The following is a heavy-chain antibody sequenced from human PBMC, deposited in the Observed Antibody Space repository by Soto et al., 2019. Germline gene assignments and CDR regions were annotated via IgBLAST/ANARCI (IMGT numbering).Heavy chain of an antibody. CDR1: GISFGSRA. Sequence: GGSLTLSCVASGISFGSRALSCVRQAPGEGLEWFSPITDSGVAAQYADSVRGRLAISRDNSKDTLYLQMSSLRAEDSAIYYCARGSEDSYPGSRIFDCWGRGTLGTGSS. D-gene: IGHD3-10*01. CDR3: ARGSEDSYPGSRIFDC. V-gene: IGHV3-23*01. CDR2: ITDSGVAA. J-gene: IGHJ4*02.